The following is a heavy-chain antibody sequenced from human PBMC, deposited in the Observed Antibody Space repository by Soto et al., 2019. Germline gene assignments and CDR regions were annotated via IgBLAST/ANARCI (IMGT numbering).Heavy chain of an antibody. CDR3: ARARQLVLFGQEGFDP. V-gene: IGHV2-5*02. J-gene: IGHJ5*02. CDR1: GFSLSTSGVG. D-gene: IGHD6-13*01. Sequence: SGPTLVNPTQTLTLTCTFSGFSLSTSGVGVGWIRQPPGKALEWLALIYWDDDKRYSPSLKSRLTITKDTSKNQVVLTMTNMDPVDTATYYCARARQLVLFGQEGFDPWGQGTLVTVSS. CDR2: IYWDDDK.